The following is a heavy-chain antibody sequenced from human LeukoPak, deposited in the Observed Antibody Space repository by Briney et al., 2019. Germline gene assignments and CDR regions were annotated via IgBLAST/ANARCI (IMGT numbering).Heavy chain of an antibody. V-gene: IGHV3-23*01. Sequence: PGGSLRLSCAASGFTFNSNSMNWVRQAPGKGLEWVSAISGGGDGTYYADSVKGRFTISRDNSKNTLYLQMNSLRAEDTAVYYCAKDIRSGYYVVFDIWGQGTMVTVSS. CDR1: GFTFNSNS. CDR3: AKDIRSGYYVVFDI. J-gene: IGHJ3*02. CDR2: ISGGGDGT. D-gene: IGHD3-22*01.